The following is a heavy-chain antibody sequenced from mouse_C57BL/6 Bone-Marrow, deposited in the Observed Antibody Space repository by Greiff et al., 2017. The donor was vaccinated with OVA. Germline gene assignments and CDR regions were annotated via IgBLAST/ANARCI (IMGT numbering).Heavy chain of an antibody. CDR1: GYTFTSYW. V-gene: IGHV1-55*01. CDR3: ARREEFITTVVATDWYFDV. Sequence: VKLQQSGAELVKPGASVKMSCKASGYTFTSYWITWVKQRPGQGLEWIGDIYPGSGSTNYNEKFKSKATLTVDTSSSTAYMQLSSLTSEDSAVYYCARREEFITTVVATDWYFDVWGTGTTVTVSS. J-gene: IGHJ1*03. D-gene: IGHD1-1*01. CDR2: IYPGSGST.